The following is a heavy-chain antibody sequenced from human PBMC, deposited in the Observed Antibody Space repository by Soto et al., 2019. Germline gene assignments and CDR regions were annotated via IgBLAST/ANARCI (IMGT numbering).Heavy chain of an antibody. Sequence: GGSLRLSCAASGFTFSYYYMSWIRQAPGKGLEWVSYISSSGSTIYYADSVKGRFTISRDNAKNSLYLQMNSLRAEDTAVYYCARPPARQSGSSWSRIWGQGTLVTVSS. D-gene: IGHD6-13*01. CDR3: ARPPARQSGSSWSRI. J-gene: IGHJ4*02. CDR2: ISSSGSTI. CDR1: GFTFSYYY. V-gene: IGHV3-11*01.